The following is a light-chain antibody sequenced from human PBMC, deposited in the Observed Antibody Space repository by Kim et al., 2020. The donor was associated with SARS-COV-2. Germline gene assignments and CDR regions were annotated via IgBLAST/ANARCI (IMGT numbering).Light chain of an antibody. J-gene: IGLJ2*01. CDR2: SND. Sequence: QSVLTQPPSVSGTPGQGVTISCSGSSSNIGNNYVYWYQQFPETAPQLLIYSNDQRPSGVPDRFSGSKSGTSASLVISGLRSEDEADYYCTTWDDSLSGHVVFGGGTQLTVL. CDR1: SSNIGNNY. CDR3: TTWDDSLSGHVV. V-gene: IGLV1-47*02.